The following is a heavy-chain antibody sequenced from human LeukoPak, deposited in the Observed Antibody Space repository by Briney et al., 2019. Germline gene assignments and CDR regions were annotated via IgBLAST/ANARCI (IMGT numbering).Heavy chain of an antibody. CDR3: ARAHYGDYALGAFDI. J-gene: IGHJ3*02. Sequence: RAGGSLRLSCAASGFTFSSYIMNWVRQAPGKGLEWVSSISSSSSYIYYADSVKGRFTISRDNAKNSLYLQMNSLRAEDTAVYYCARAHYGDYALGAFDIWGQGTMVTVSS. D-gene: IGHD4-17*01. V-gene: IGHV3-21*01. CDR1: GFTFSSYI. CDR2: ISSSSSYI.